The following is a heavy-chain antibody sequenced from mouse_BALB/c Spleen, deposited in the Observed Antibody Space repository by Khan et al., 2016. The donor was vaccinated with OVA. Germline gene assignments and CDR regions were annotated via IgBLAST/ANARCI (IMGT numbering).Heavy chain of an antibody. CDR3: TRDGYPPWFAY. D-gene: IGHD2-3*01. CDR1: GFNIKDYY. Sequence: VRLQQSGAELVRPGALVKLSCKASGFNIKDYYIHWVKQRPEQGLEWIGGIDPENGNTIYDPKFQGKASITADTSSNTAYLQLSSLTSEDTAVYYCTRDGYPPWFAYWGQGTLVTVSA. V-gene: IGHV14-1*02. CDR2: IDPENGNT. J-gene: IGHJ3*01.